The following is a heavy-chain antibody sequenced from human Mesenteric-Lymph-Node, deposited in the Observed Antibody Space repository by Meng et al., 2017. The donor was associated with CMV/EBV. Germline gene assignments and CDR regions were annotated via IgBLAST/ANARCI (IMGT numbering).Heavy chain of an antibody. V-gene: IGHV4-34*01. Sequence: QVPVQQGGAGLLKPSETLSLTCAVYGGSFSGYYWSWIRQPPGKGLEWIGEINHSGSTNYNPSPKSRVTISVDTSKNQFSLKLSSVTAADTAVYYCARGNYMVRGFSSTTFDYWGQGTLVTVSS. D-gene: IGHD3-10*01. CDR1: GGSFSGYY. J-gene: IGHJ4*02. CDR2: INHSGST. CDR3: ARGNYMVRGFSSTTFDY.